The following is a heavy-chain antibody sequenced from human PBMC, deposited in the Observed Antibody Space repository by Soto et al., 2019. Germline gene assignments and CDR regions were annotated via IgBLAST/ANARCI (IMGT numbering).Heavy chain of an antibody. D-gene: IGHD6-13*01. CDR1: GYTXTSYY. CDR2: INPSGGST. V-gene: IGHV1-46*03. Sequence: ASVKVXCKASGYTXTSYYMHWVRQAPGQGLEWMGIINPSGGSTSYAQKFQGRVTMTRDTSTSTVYMELSSLRSEDTAVYYCAKTLIAAAHSFDPWGQGTLVTVSS. CDR3: AKTLIAAAHSFDP. J-gene: IGHJ5*02.